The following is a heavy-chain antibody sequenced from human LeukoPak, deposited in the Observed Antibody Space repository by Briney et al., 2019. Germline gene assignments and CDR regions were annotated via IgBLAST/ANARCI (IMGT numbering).Heavy chain of an antibody. J-gene: IGHJ4*02. Sequence: PSETLSLTCTVSGGSISSYYWSWIRQPPGKGLEWIGNIYDRGSTKYNPSLKSRVTISVDTSKNQFSLRLSSVTAADTAVYYCARGWTFDNWGQGTLVTVSS. V-gene: IGHV4-59*01. CDR1: GGSISSYY. CDR3: ARGWTFDN. D-gene: IGHD3/OR15-3a*01. CDR2: IYDRGST.